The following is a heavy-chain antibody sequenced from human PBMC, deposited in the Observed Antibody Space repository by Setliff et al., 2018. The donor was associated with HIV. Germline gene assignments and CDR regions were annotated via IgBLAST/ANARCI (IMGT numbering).Heavy chain of an antibody. CDR2: INPNTGDT. D-gene: IGHD3-9*01. CDR1: GYTFTGYF. Sequence: ASVMVSCKASGYTFTGYFIHWVRQAPGQGLEWMGRINPNTGDTSYAQKFQDRVTMTRDTSINTAYMELSRLRSDDTAVYYCAREYDVLTGYYISAFDIWGQGTMVTVSS. J-gene: IGHJ3*02. V-gene: IGHV1-2*06. CDR3: AREYDVLTGYYISAFDI.